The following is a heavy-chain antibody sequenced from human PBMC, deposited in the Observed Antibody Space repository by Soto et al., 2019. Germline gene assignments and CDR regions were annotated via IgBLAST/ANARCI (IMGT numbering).Heavy chain of an antibody. Sequence: LRLSCAASGFTVTSNYMSWVRQAPGKGLEWVSIIYSGGTTYYADSVKGRFTITRDNSKNTLYLQMNSLRAEDTALYYCAGGGTYELFDYWGQGTLVTVSS. J-gene: IGHJ4*02. V-gene: IGHV3-53*01. D-gene: IGHD1-26*01. CDR2: IYSGGTT. CDR3: AGGGTYELFDY. CDR1: GFTVTSNY.